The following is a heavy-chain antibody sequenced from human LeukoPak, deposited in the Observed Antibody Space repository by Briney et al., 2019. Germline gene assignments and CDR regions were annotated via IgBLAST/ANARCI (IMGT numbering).Heavy chain of an antibody. CDR1: GFTFSTYS. CDR2: IDSDTPTI. CDR3: AIVTLPSYYYGSGSFAY. D-gene: IGHD3-10*01. Sequence: GGSLRLSCAASGFTFSTYSMNWVRQAPGKGLEWLSYIDSDTPTIYYADSVKGRFTISRDNAKNSLYLQMNSLRAEDTAVYYCAIVTLPSYYYGSGSFAYWGQGTLVTVSS. V-gene: IGHV3-48*04. J-gene: IGHJ4*02.